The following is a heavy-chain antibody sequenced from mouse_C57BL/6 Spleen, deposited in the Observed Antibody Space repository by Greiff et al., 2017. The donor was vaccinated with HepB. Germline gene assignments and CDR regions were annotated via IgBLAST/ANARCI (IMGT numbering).Heavy chain of an antibody. CDR2: IYPRDGST. D-gene: IGHD1-1*01. Sequence: QVQLKQSGPELVKPGASVKLSCKASGYTFTSYDINWVKQRPGQGLEWIGWIYPRDGSTKYNEKFKGKATLTVDTSSSTAYMELHSLTSEDSAVYFCARDYGSSWGYFDVWGTGTTVTVSS. J-gene: IGHJ1*03. V-gene: IGHV1-85*01. CDR1: GYTFTSYD. CDR3: ARDYGSSWGYFDV.